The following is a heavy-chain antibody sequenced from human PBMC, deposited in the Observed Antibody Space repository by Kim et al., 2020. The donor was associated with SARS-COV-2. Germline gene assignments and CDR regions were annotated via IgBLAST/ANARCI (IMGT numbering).Heavy chain of an antibody. D-gene: IGHD3-22*01. J-gene: IGHJ4*02. Sequence: GGSLRLSCAASGFTFSNAWMSWVRQAPGKGLEWVGRIKSKTDGGTTDYAAPVKGRFTISRDDSKNTLYLQMNSLKTEDTAVYYCTTVALRITMIVAEEEDFDYWGQGTLVTVSS. V-gene: IGHV3-15*01. CDR2: IKSKTDGGTT. CDR1: GFTFSNAW. CDR3: TTVALRITMIVAEEEDFDY.